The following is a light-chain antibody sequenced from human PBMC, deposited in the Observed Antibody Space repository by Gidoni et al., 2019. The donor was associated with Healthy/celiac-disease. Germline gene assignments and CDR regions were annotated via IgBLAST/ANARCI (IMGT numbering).Light chain of an antibody. Sequence: DIQMTQSPSSLSASVGDRVTITCRASQSISSYLNWYQQKPGKAPKLLIYAASSLQSGVPSRFSGSGSGKDCTLTISSLKPEDFANYYCQQSYSTPLTFGGXTKVEIK. V-gene: IGKV1-39*01. CDR3: QQSYSTPLT. J-gene: IGKJ4*01. CDR1: QSISSY. CDR2: AAS.